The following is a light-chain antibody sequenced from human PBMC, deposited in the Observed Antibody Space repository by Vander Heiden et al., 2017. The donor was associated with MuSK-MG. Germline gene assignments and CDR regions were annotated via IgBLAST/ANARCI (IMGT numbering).Light chain of an antibody. CDR3: SSYTSSSVV. CDR1: SSDVGGYNY. CDR2: DVS. J-gene: IGLJ2*01. Sequence: QSALTQPASVSGSPGQAVTIACTGTSSDVGGYNYVSWYQQHPGNALIFSIYDVSNRPSGVSNRFSGSKSANTASLTISGLQAADESYYYCSSYTSSSVVFGGGTKLTVL. V-gene: IGLV2-14*01.